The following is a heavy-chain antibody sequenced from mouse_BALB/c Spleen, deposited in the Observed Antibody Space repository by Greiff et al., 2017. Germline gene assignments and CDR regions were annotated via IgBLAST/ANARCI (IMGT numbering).Heavy chain of an antibody. CDR3: TRLTTVVARGAMDY. CDR2: IDPETGGT. D-gene: IGHD1-1*01. V-gene: IGHV1-15*01. J-gene: IGHJ4*01. Sequence: VQLQQSGAELVRPGASVTLSCKASGYTFTDYEMHWVKQTPVHGLEWIGAIDPETGGTAYNQKFKGKATLTADKSSSTAYMELRSLTSEDSAVYYCTRLTTVVARGAMDYWGQGTSVTVSS. CDR1: GYTFTDYE.